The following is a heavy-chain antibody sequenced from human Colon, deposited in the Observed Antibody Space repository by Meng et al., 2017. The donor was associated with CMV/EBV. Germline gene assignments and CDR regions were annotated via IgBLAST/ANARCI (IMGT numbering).Heavy chain of an antibody. CDR3: ATSPRHIVVGWTDY. Sequence: GESLKISCAASGFTFGSHWMHWVRQAPGKGLVWVSHIDNDGSGTSYADSVKGRFTISRDNAKNTLHLQMNSLRVEDTAVYYCATSPRHIVVGWTDYWGQGTLVTVSS. CDR1: GFTFGSHW. D-gene: IGHD2-2*01. CDR2: IDNDGSGT. J-gene: IGHJ4*02. V-gene: IGHV3-74*01.